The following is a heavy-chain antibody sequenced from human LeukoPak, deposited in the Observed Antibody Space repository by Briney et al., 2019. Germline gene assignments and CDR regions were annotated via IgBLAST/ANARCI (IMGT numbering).Heavy chain of an antibody. D-gene: IGHD2-21*02. CDR3: VRNGDYYRLDY. J-gene: IGHJ4*02. CDR1: GFIFSNYW. Sequence: GGSLRLSCAASGFIFSNYWMTWVRQAPGKGLEWVANIRGDGYEKHFADSVKGRFTISRDNAKNPVDLQMNNLRAEDTAVFYCVRNGDYYRLDYWGQGTLVTVSS. V-gene: IGHV3-7*01. CDR2: IRGDGYEK.